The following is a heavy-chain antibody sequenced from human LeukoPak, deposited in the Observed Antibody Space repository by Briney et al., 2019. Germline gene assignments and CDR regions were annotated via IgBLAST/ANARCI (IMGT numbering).Heavy chain of an antibody. V-gene: IGHV1-46*01. CDR1: GYTFTRHY. CDR2: IGPADGAR. J-gene: IGHJ5*02. D-gene: IGHD1-1*01. CDR3: ARDHSDTKPRPNWWFDP. Sequence: EASVKVSCKTSGYTFTRHYVHWVRQAPGQGLEWVGVIGPADGARSYAPRFQGRVTMTRDTSTSTVYMELSSLRPEDTAVYYCARDHSDTKPRPNWWFDPWGQGTLVIVSS.